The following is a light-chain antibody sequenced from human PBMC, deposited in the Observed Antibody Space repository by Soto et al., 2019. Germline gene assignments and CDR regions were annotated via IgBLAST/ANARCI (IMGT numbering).Light chain of an antibody. CDR3: QQRSNWPPVT. CDR1: QRVSSS. CDR2: EAS. V-gene: IGKV3-11*01. J-gene: IGKJ4*01. Sequence: EIVLTQSPATLSLSPGERATLSCRASQRVSSSLDWYQQKPGQAPRLLIYEASNRATGIPDRLSGSGSGTDFNLTISSLEPEDFAVYDCQQRSNWPPVTFAGGTKVEI.